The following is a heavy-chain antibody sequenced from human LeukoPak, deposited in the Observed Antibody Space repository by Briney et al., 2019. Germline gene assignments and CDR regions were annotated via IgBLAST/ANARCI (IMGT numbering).Heavy chain of an antibody. V-gene: IGHV1-69*05. CDR2: IIPIFGTA. Sequence: WASVKVSCKASGGTFSSYAISWVRQAPGQGLEWMGGIIPIFGTANYAQKFQGRVTITTDESTSTAYMELSSLRSENTAVYYCARGGLGIFDYWGQGTLVTVSS. J-gene: IGHJ4*02. D-gene: IGHD7-27*01. CDR1: GGTFSSYA. CDR3: ARGGLGIFDY.